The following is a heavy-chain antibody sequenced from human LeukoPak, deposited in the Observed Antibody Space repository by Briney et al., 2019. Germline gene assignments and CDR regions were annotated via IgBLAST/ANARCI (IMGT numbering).Heavy chain of an antibody. V-gene: IGHV1-2*02. CDR3: ARGLHGDYGYFDY. J-gene: IGHJ4*02. CDR1: GYTFTGYY. D-gene: IGHD4-17*01. CDR2: IYPKNGGT. Sequence: ASVKVSCKASGYTFTGYYIHWVRQAPGQGLEWMGWIYPKNGGTKYAQKFQGRVTMARDTSVSTAYMELSSLRSEDTAVYHCARGLHGDYGYFDYWGQGTLVTVSS.